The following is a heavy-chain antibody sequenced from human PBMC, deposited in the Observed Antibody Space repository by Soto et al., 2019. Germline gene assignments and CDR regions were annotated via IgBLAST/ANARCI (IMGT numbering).Heavy chain of an antibody. CDR3: ARDSYYYGSGSRYYYYYGMDV. V-gene: IGHV3-30-3*01. CDR1: GFTFSSYA. D-gene: IGHD3-10*01. J-gene: IGHJ6*02. CDR2: ISYDGSNK. Sequence: GGSLRLSCAASGFTFSSYAMHWVRQAPGKGLEWVAVISYDGSNKYYADSVKGRFTISRDNSKNTLYLQMNSLRAEDTAVYYCARDSYYYGSGSRYYYYYGMDVWGQGTTVTVSS.